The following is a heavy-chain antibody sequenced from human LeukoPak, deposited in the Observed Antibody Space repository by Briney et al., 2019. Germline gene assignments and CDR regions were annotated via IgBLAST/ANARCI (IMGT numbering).Heavy chain of an antibody. CDR3: ARDLQPDTAMGDLYYYYGMDV. CDR1: GGSISSGGYY. Sequence: SQTLSLTCTVSGGSISSGGYYRSWIRQHPGKGLEWIGYIYYSGSTYYNPSLKSRVTISVDTSKNQFSLKLSSVTAADTAVYYCARDLQPDTAMGDLYYYYGMDVWGQGTTVTVSS. D-gene: IGHD5-18*01. J-gene: IGHJ6*02. CDR2: IYYSGST. V-gene: IGHV4-31*03.